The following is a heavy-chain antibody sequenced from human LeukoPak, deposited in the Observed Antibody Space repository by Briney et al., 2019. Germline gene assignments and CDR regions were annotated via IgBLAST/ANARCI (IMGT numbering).Heavy chain of an antibody. CDR2: ISHSGST. CDR1: GGSFSGYY. CDR3: ARTTEGGYSYGYFYYYYMDV. V-gene: IGHV4-34*01. Sequence: PSETLSLTCAVYGGSFSGYYWSWIRQPPGKGLEWIGEISHSGSTNYNPSLKSRVTISVDTSKNQFSLKLSSVTAADTAVYYCARTTEGGYSYGYFYYYYMDVWGKGTTVTISS. D-gene: IGHD5-18*01. J-gene: IGHJ6*03.